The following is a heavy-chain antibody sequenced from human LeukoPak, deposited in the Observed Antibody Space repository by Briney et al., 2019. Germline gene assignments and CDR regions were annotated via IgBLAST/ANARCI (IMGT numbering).Heavy chain of an antibody. CDR3: ASHYG. Sequence: GGSLRLSCAASGLTVSSNFMHWVRQAPGKGLEWVAGIHMDHRTFYADSVKGRFTISRDNSANTIYLQMNSLRAEDTAIFYCASHYGGGQGTPVTVSS. D-gene: IGHD3-16*01. J-gene: IGHJ4*02. CDR2: IHMDHRT. CDR1: GLTVSSNF. V-gene: IGHV3-53*01.